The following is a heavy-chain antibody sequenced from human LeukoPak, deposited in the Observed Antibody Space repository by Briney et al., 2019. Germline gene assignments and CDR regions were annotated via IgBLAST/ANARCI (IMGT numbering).Heavy chain of an antibody. Sequence: PGMSLRLSCAASGFTFSENNVHWVRQAPGKGLEWVALISNDGNSKDYADSVKGRFTLSGDNSKNTLYLQMNSLRAEDTAVYYCAKDHSSGWSYFDYWGQGTLVTVSS. CDR2: ISNDGNSK. J-gene: IGHJ4*02. CDR1: GFTFSENN. CDR3: AKDHSSGWSYFDY. V-gene: IGHV3-30*18. D-gene: IGHD6-19*01.